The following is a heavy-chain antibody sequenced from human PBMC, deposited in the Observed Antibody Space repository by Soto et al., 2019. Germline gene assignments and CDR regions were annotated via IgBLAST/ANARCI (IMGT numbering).Heavy chain of an antibody. CDR1: GFTFSNYW. Sequence: GGSLRLSCAASGFTFSNYWMHWVRQAPGKGLVWVSRINSDGSSTSYADSVKGRFTISRDNAKNTLYLQMNSLRAEDTAVYYCARGGGSSGWYQGSWGQGTLVTVSS. D-gene: IGHD6-19*01. CDR3: ARGGGSSGWYQGS. J-gene: IGHJ5*02. V-gene: IGHV3-74*01. CDR2: INSDGSST.